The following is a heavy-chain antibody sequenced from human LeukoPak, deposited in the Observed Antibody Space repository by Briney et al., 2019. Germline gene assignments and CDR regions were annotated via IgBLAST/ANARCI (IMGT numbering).Heavy chain of an antibody. CDR3: ARRGFGELPIPPFDY. D-gene: IGHD3-10*01. V-gene: IGHV4-34*01. CDR1: GGPIRDYY. J-gene: IGHJ4*02. Sequence: KPSETLSLTCTVSGGPIRDYYWSWIRQPPGKGLEWIGEINHSGSTNYNPSLKSRVTISVDTSKNQFSLKLSSVTAADTAVYYCARRGFGELPIPPFDYWGQGTLVTVSS. CDR2: INHSGST.